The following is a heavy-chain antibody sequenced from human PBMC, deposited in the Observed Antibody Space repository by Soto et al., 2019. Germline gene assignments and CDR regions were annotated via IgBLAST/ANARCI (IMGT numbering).Heavy chain of an antibody. V-gene: IGHV1-69*02. D-gene: IGHD6-6*01. CDR2: IIPILGIA. Sequence: GASVKVSCKASGGTFSSYTISWVRQAPGQGLEWMGRIIPILGIANYAQKFQGRVTITADKSTSTAYMELSSLRSEDTAVYYCARGLSSSSGTFDYWGQGTLVTVSS. CDR1: GGTFSSYT. CDR3: ARGLSSSSGTFDY. J-gene: IGHJ4*02.